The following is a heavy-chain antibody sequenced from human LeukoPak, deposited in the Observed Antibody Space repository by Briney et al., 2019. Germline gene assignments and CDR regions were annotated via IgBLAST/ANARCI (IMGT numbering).Heavy chain of an antibody. CDR2: IKQDGSGK. J-gene: IGHJ4*02. D-gene: IGHD6-6*01. V-gene: IGHV3-7*01. CDR3: AREGYCSSIVDY. CDR1: GFTFSSYA. Sequence: GGSLRLSCAASGFTFSSYAMSWVRQAPGKGLEWVANIKQDGSGKYYVDSVKGRFTISRDNAKNSLYLQMKSLRAEDTAVYYCAREGYCSSIVDYWGQGTLVTVSS.